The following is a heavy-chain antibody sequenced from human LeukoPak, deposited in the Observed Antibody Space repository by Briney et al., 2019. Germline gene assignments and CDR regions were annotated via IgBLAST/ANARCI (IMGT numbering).Heavy chain of an antibody. J-gene: IGHJ4*02. V-gene: IGHV1-8*01. CDR3: ARVGGGTPEDYFDY. D-gene: IGHD2-15*01. Sequence: ASVKVSCKASGYTFTSYDINWVRQATGQGHEWMGWMNPNSGNTGYAQKFQGRVTMTRNTSISTAYMELSSLRSEDTAVYYCARVGGGTPEDYFDYWGQGTRVTVSS. CDR2: MNPNSGNT. CDR1: GYTFTSYD.